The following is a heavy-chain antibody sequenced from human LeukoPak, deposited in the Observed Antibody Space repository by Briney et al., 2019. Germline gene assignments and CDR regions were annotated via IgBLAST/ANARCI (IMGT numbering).Heavy chain of an antibody. CDR2: FDPEDGET. CDR3: ARELGGYDFWSGYPYGMDV. D-gene: IGHD3-3*01. Sequence: ASVKVSCKVSGYTLTELSMHWVRQAPGKGLEWMGGFDPEDGETIYAQKFQGRVTMTEDTSTDTAYMELSSLRSEDTAVYYCARELGGYDFWSGYPYGMDVWGQGTTVTVSS. V-gene: IGHV1-24*01. CDR1: GYTLTELS. J-gene: IGHJ6*02.